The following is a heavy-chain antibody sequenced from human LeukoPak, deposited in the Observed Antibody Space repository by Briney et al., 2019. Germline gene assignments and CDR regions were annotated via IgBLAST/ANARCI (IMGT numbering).Heavy chain of an antibody. CDR3: ARDYASYYYGSGSFDY. V-gene: IGHV3-48*01. D-gene: IGHD3-10*01. CDR1: GFTFSSYS. Sequence: GWSLRLSCAASGFTFSSYSMNWVRQAPGKGLEWVSYISSSSSTIYYADSVKGRFTISRDNAKNSLYLQMNSLRAEDTAVYYCARDYASYYYGSGSFDYWGQGTLVTVSS. CDR2: ISSSSSTI. J-gene: IGHJ4*02.